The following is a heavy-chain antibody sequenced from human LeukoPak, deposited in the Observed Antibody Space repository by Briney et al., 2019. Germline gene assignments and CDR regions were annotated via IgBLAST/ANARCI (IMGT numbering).Heavy chain of an antibody. V-gene: IGHV3-53*01. CDR3: AKTGGPWD. Sequence: PGGSLRLSCAASGITVSNSFMTWVRQAPGKGLEWVSVIYSDGITYYADSVKGRFTISRDNSKNTLYLQMNSLRAEDTAVYYCAKTGGPWDWGQGTLVTVSS. J-gene: IGHJ4*02. CDR1: GITVSNSF. CDR2: IYSDGIT. D-gene: IGHD7-27*01.